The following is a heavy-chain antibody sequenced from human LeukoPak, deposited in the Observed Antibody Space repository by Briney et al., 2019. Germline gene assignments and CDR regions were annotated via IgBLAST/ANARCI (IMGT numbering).Heavy chain of an antibody. CDR1: GGSISSYD. V-gene: IGHV4-4*07. J-gene: IGHJ4*02. Sequence: SETLSLTCTVSGGSISSYDWSWIRQPAGKGLEWIGRIYISGNTYYNSSLKSRVTASVDTSKNQLSLKLSSVSAADTAVYYCAREIYGSGSYYFDYWGQGTPVTVSS. D-gene: IGHD3-10*01. CDR2: IYISGNT. CDR3: AREIYGSGSYYFDY.